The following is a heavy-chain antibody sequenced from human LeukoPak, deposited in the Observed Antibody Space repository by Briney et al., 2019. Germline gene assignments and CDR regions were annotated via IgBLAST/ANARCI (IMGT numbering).Heavy chain of an antibody. J-gene: IGHJ4*02. D-gene: IGHD6-13*01. CDR2: ISDTGGTT. Sequence: GGSLRLSCAASGFTFSNYGMSWVRQAPGKGLEWVSGISDTGGTTHYADSVKGRFTISRDNSKNTLSLQMKSLRAEDTAVYYCASPGRAAAEGGQGTLVTVSS. V-gene: IGHV3-23*01. CDR3: ASPGRAAAE. CDR1: GFTFSNYG.